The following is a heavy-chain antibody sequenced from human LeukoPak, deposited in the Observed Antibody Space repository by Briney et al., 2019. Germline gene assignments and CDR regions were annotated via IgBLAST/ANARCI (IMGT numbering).Heavy chain of an antibody. CDR2: ISYDGSNK. Sequence: PGGSLRLSCAASGFSFSSYGMHWVRQAPGKGLEWVAVISYDGSNKYYADSVKGRFTISRDNSKNTLYLQMNSLRAEDTAVYYCAKDLHYGFDYWGQGTLVTVSS. CDR1: GFSFSSYG. V-gene: IGHV3-30*18. J-gene: IGHJ4*02. CDR3: AKDLHYGFDY. D-gene: IGHD4-17*01.